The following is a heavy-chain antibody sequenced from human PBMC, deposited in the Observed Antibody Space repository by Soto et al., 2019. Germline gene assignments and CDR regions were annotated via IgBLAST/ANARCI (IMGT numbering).Heavy chain of an antibody. Sequence: GGSLRLSCAASGFTFNTYWMHWVRQAPGKGPVWVSRINTDGSNTRYADSVKGRFTISRDNAKNTLYLQMNSLGVEDTAIYYCARDGPRGDNGAVSFDHRGQGALVTVSS. CDR1: GFTFNTYW. CDR3: ARDGPRGDNGAVSFDH. V-gene: IGHV3-74*01. J-gene: IGHJ4*02. D-gene: IGHD2-8*01. CDR2: INTDGSNT.